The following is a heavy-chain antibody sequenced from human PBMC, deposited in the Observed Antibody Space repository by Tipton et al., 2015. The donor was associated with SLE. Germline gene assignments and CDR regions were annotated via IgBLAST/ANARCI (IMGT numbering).Heavy chain of an antibody. J-gene: IGHJ4*02. D-gene: IGHD1-26*01. CDR2: IYTSGST. CDR3: ARGGGPWGYYFDN. Sequence: TLSLTCTVSGGSISSGSYHWSWIRQPAGKGLEWIGHIYTSGSTNYNPSLRSRVTISIDTSKNQFSLRLKSVTAADTAVYYCARGGGPWGYYFDNWGQGNLVTVSS. V-gene: IGHV4-61*09. CDR1: GGSISSGSYH.